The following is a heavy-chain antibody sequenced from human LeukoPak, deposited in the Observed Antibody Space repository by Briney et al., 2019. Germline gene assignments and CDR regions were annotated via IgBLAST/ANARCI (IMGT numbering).Heavy chain of an antibody. D-gene: IGHD6-19*01. CDR1: GASISSYY. CDR2: MYNSGTT. Sequence: SETLSLTCTVSGASISSYYWSWIRQPPGKGLEWIGYMYNSGTTNYNPSLKSRVTISVDTSKNQFSLKLSSVTAADTAVYYCARLGVSKQWLAFDYWGQGTLVTVSS. V-gene: IGHV4-59*08. J-gene: IGHJ4*02. CDR3: ARLGVSKQWLAFDY.